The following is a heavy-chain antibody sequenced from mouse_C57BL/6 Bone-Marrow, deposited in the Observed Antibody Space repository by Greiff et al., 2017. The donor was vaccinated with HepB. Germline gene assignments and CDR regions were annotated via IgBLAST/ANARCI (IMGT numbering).Heavy chain of an antibody. V-gene: IGHV1-55*01. CDR2: IYPGSGST. CDR3: ARPYFWYFDV. Sequence: QVQLKQPGAELVKPGASVKMSCKASGYTFTSYWITWVKQRPGQGLEWIGDIYPGSGSTNYNEKFKSKATLTVDTSSSTAYMQLSSLTSEDSAVYYCARPYFWYFDVGGTGTTVTVSS. D-gene: IGHD2-10*01. CDR1: GYTFTSYW. J-gene: IGHJ1*03.